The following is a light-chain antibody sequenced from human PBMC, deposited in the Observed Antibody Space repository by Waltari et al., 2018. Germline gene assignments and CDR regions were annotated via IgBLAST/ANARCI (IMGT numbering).Light chain of an antibody. J-gene: IGKJ4*01. CDR1: KSVSTY. Sequence: EIVLTQSPATLSLSPGERATLSCRASKSVSTYLAWYQQRPGQAPRLLIYDSSNRATGIPARFSGSGSETDFTLTISSLEPEDFAVYYCQQRYKWPLTFGGGSKVEI. CDR3: QQRYKWPLT. V-gene: IGKV3-11*01. CDR2: DSS.